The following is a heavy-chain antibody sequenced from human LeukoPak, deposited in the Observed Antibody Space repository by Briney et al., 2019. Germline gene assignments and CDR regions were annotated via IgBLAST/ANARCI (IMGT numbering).Heavy chain of an antibody. Sequence: PGGSLRLSCAASGFTFNTYDMAWVRQPPGKGLEWVSSITASGGGTYYEDSVKGRFTISRDNSKNTLFLQMNNLRAEDTAVYYCAKEGGPGWGYMDVWGKGTTVTISS. V-gene: IGHV3-23*01. J-gene: IGHJ6*03. CDR2: ITASGGGT. D-gene: IGHD3-10*01. CDR1: GFTFNTYD. CDR3: AKEGGPGWGYMDV.